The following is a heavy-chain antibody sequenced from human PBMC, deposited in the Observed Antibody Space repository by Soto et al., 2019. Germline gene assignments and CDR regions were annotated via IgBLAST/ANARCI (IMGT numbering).Heavy chain of an antibody. CDR1: GFTFSSYG. D-gene: IGHD6-19*01. Sequence: GGSLRLSCAASGFTFSSYGMHWVRQAPGKGLEWVAVISYDGSNKYYADSVKGRFTISRDNSKTTLYLQMNSLRAEDTAVYYCAKDPGGGSGWLSINYWGQGTLVTVSS. J-gene: IGHJ4*02. V-gene: IGHV3-30*18. CDR2: ISYDGSNK. CDR3: AKDPGGGSGWLSINY.